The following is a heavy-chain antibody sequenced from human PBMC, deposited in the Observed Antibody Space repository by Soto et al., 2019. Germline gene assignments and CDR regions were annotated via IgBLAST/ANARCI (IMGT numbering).Heavy chain of an antibody. V-gene: IGHV3-33*01. CDR2: IWYDGSNK. CDR1: GFTFSSYG. J-gene: IGHJ1*01. CDR3: AREYLGYSLKKEYFQH. D-gene: IGHD6-13*01. Sequence: QVQLVESGGGVVQPGRSLRLSCAASGFTFSSYGMHWVRQAPGKGLEWVAVIWYDGSNKYYADSVKGRFTISRDNSKNTLYLQMNSLRAEDKAVYYCAREYLGYSLKKEYFQHWGQGTLVTVSS.